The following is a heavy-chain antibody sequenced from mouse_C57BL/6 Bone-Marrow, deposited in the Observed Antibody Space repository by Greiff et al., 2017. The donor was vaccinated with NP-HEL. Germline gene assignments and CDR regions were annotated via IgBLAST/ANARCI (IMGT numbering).Heavy chain of an antibody. V-gene: IGHV1-81*01. CDR2: IYPRSGNT. CDR1: GYTFTSYG. CDR3: ARRTTVVATGWYFDV. J-gene: IGHJ1*03. D-gene: IGHD1-1*01. Sequence: QVQLQQSGAELARPGASVKLSCKASGYTFTSYGISWVKQRTGQGLEWIGEIYPRSGNTYYNEKFKGKATLPADKSSSTAYMELRSLTSEDSAVYFCARRTTVVATGWYFDVWGTGTTVTVSS.